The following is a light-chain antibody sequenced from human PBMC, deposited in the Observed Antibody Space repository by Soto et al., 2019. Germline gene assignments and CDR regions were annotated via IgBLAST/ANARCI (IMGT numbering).Light chain of an antibody. V-gene: IGLV1-40*01. CDR3: CSYEGTYTSFV. CDR1: SSNIGARYD. Sequence: QSVLTQPPSVSGAPGQRVTISCTGSSSNIGARYDVHWYQCLPRTAPKLLIYDVTIRTSGVSARFSGSKSGNTASLTISGLQAEDDADYFCCSYEGTYTSFVFGTGTKLTVL. CDR2: DVT. J-gene: IGLJ1*01.